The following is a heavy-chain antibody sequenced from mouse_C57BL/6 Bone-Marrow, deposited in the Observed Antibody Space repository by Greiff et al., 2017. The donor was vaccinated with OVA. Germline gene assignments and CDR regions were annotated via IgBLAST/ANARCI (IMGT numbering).Heavy chain of an antibody. V-gene: IGHV1-55*01. J-gene: IGHJ1*03. CDR1: GYTFTSYW. D-gene: IGHD1-1*01. Sequence: QVQLQQPGAELVKPGASVKMSCKASGYTFTSYWITWAKQRPGQGLEWIGDIYPGSGSTNYNEKFKSKATLTVDTSSSTAYMQLSSLTSEDSAVYYCARRYYGSSWYFDVWGTGTTVTVSS. CDR3: ARRYYGSSWYFDV. CDR2: IYPGSGST.